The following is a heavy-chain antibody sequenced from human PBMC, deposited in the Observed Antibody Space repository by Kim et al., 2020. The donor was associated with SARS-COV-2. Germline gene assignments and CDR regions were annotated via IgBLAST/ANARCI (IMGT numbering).Heavy chain of an antibody. J-gene: IGHJ6*02. CDR1: GFTFSSYG. Sequence: GGSLRLSCAASGFTFSSYGMHWVRQAPGKGLEWVAVISYDGSNKYYADSVKGRFTISRDNSKNTLYLQMNSLRAEDTAVYYCAKDGRIAAAGNYYYYYGMDVWGQGTTVTVSS. V-gene: IGHV3-30*18. CDR3: AKDGRIAAAGNYYYYYGMDV. D-gene: IGHD6-13*01. CDR2: ISYDGSNK.